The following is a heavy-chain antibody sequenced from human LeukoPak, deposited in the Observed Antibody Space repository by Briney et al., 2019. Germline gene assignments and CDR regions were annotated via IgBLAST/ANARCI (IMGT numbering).Heavy chain of an antibody. J-gene: IGHJ4*02. V-gene: IGHV1-24*01. CDR2: FDPEDGET. CDR1: GYTLTELS. CDR3: ATSPTSYYYDSSGYGRLFDY. Sequence: ASVKVFCKVSGYTLTELSMHWVRQAPGKGLEWMGGFDPEDGETIYAQKFQGRVTMTEDTSTDTAYMELSSLRSEDTAVYYCATSPTSYYYDSSGYGRLFDYWGQGTLVTVSS. D-gene: IGHD3-22*01.